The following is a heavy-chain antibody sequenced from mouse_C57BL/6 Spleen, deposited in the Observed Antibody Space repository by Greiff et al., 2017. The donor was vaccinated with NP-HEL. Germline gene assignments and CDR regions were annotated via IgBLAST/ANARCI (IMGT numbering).Heavy chain of an antibody. CDR2: IGPTSGGT. V-gene: IGHV1-72*01. CDR1: GYTFTSYW. J-gene: IGHJ2*01. Sequence: VQLQQPGAELVKPGASVKLSCTASGYTFTSYWMHWVKQRPGRGLEWIGRIGPTSGGTKYNEKFQGKATLTVDTPSTTAYLQLSSLTSEDSAVCYCARAPDYWGQGTTLTVSS. CDR3: ARAPDY.